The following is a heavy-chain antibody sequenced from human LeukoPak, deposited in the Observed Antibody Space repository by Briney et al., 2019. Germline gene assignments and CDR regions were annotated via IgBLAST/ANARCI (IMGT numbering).Heavy chain of an antibody. Sequence: PSETLSLTCTVSGGSISTYYWSWIRQPPGKGLEWIGYIYYSGSAYYNPSLKSRVTMSVDTSKNQFSLKLSSVTAADTAVYYCARLSTIFDYWGQGTLVTVSS. J-gene: IGHJ4*02. CDR1: GGSISTYY. D-gene: IGHD3-3*01. V-gene: IGHV4-59*04. CDR2: IYYSGSA. CDR3: ARLSTIFDY.